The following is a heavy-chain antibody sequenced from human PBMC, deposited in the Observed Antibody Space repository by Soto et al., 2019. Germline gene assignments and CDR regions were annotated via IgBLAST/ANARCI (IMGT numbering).Heavy chain of an antibody. J-gene: IGHJ4*02. V-gene: IGHV4-59*01. CDR3: VILAPDGTVRGYFDY. CDR2: ISYFGST. Sequence: WETLSLTCTVSGGSIIGYYWSWILQPPGKGLEWAGYISYFGSTKYNPSLESRITISLHTSNNQFSLKLSSLTAADTAVYYCVILAPDGTVRGYFDYWGQGTLVTVSS. D-gene: IGHD2-15*01. CDR1: GGSIIGYY.